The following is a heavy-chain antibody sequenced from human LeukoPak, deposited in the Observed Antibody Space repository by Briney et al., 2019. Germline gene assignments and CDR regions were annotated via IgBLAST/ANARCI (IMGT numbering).Heavy chain of an antibody. CDR2: ISYDGSNK. Sequence: GGSLRLSCAASGFTFSSYAMHWVRQAPGKGLEWVAVISYDGSNKYYADSVKGRFTISRDNSKNTLYLQMNSLRAEDTAVYYCARDSYSYDYEVFSSSGLDYWGQGTLVTVSS. V-gene: IGHV3-30-3*01. CDR3: ARDSYSYDYEVFSSSGLDY. D-gene: IGHD3-16*01. CDR1: GFTFSSYA. J-gene: IGHJ4*02.